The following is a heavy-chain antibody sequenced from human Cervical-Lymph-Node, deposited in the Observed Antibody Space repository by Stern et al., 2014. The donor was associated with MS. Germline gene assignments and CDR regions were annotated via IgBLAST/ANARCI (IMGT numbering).Heavy chain of an antibody. V-gene: IGHV3-11*01. J-gene: IGHJ4*02. D-gene: IGHD3-10*01. CDR2: ISGRDGTI. Sequence: QVQLQESGGGLVKPGGSLRLSCAASGFSFSDYYMNWIRQAPGKGLEWVSYISGRDGTIFYADSVKCRFTISRDNAKKSLYLQMNSLKAEDTAVYYCARAGGSKDDFWGQGTLVTVSS. CDR1: GFSFSDYY. CDR3: ARAGGSKDDF.